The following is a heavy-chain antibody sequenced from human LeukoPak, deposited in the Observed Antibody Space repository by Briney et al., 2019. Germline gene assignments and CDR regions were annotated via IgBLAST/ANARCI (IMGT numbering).Heavy chain of an antibody. V-gene: IGHV3-30*02. CDR1: GFTFSSYG. J-gene: IGHJ3*02. D-gene: IGHD2-15*01. CDR2: LRSDGSNK. CDR3: ARVRYCSGGSCPGNRAFDI. Sequence: PGGSLRLSCAASGFTFSSYGMHLLRQAPGMGLEGVALLRSDGSNKYYVDSVKGRFTISRDNSKNTLYLQMNSLRAEDTAVYYCARVRYCSGGSCPGNRAFDIWGQGTMVTVSS.